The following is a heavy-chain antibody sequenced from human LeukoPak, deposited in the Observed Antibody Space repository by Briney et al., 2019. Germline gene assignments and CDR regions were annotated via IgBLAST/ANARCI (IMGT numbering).Heavy chain of an antibody. CDR3: TTRACHAGGCSSSFYYYYGLHF. D-gene: IGHD3-16*01. V-gene: IGHV1-69*13. J-gene: IGHJ6*02. CDR2: IIPIFGTA. Sequence: ASVKVSCRASGNSISNYAVSWVRQAPGQGFEWMGGIIPIFGTADYAQKFQGRVTITADQSTSTTYMALSSLKSEDTATYYCTTRACHAGGCSSSFYYYYGLHFWGQGTTVSVSS. CDR1: GNSISNYA.